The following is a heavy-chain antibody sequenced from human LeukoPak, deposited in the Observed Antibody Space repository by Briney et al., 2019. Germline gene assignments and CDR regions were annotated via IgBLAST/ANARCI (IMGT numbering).Heavy chain of an antibody. Sequence: ASVKVSCKASGYTFTSYGISWVRQAPGQGLEWMGWINPNSGGTNYAQKFQGRVTMTRDTSIGTAYMELSRLRSDDTAVYYCARVGYCSGGSCYSPYFQHWGQGTLVTISS. D-gene: IGHD2-15*01. CDR1: GYTFTSYG. CDR3: ARVGYCSGGSCYSPYFQH. V-gene: IGHV1-2*02. CDR2: INPNSGGT. J-gene: IGHJ1*01.